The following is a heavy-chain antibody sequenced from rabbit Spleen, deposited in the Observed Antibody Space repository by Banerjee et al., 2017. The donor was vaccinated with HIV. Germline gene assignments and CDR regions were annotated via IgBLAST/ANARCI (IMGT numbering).Heavy chain of an antibody. CDR2: IATADGKP. Sequence: QEQLVESGGGLVQPEGSLTLTCTASGFSFSSNYYMCWVRQAPGKGLEWIACIATADGKPYYASWAKGRFTISKTSSTTVTLQMTRLTAADTATYFCARDTSTSFSSYGMDLWGQGTLVTVS. CDR3: ARDTSTSFSSYGMDL. D-gene: IGHD1-1*01. CDR1: GFSFSSNYY. V-gene: IGHV1S45*01. J-gene: IGHJ6*01.